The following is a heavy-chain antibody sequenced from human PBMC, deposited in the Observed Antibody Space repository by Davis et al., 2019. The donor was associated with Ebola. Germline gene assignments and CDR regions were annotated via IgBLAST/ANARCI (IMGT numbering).Heavy chain of an antibody. CDR2: IRGSGGTT. Sequence: GGSLRLSCAVSGFTLRVYAMSWVRQAPGKGLEWVSSIRGSGGTTYYAESVRGRFTISRDESRNTVYLQMNSLRAEDTAVYYCTRGGMATPFDYWGQGTLVTVSS. J-gene: IGHJ4*02. CDR1: GFTLRVYA. D-gene: IGHD5-24*01. V-gene: IGHV3-23*01. CDR3: TRGGMATPFDY.